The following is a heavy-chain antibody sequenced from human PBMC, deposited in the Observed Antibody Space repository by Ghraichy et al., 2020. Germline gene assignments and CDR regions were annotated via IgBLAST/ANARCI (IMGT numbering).Heavy chain of an antibody. Sequence: GGSLRLSCVASGFSFSISAMSWVRQASGKGLEWVSSITGNGVATYYADFVKGRLTISRDNSRNTLYLQMNSLRAEDTAIYYCAKNRGVPAAGDRAFFDYWGQGTQVTVSS. V-gene: IGHV3-23*01. J-gene: IGHJ4*02. CDR3: AKNRGVPAAGDRAFFDY. CDR2: ITGNGVAT. D-gene: IGHD2-2*01. CDR1: GFSFSISA.